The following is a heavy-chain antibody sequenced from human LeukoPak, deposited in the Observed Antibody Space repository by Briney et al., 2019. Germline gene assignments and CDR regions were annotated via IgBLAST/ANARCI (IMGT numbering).Heavy chain of an antibody. Sequence: QPGGSLRLSCAASGFTFSSYWMHWVRQAPGKGLVWVSRINSDGSSTSYADSVKGRFTISRDNAKNTLYLQMNSLRAEDTAVYYCARGRPRTYYYYYMDVWGKGTTVTVSS. J-gene: IGHJ6*03. V-gene: IGHV3-74*01. CDR3: ARGRPRTYYYYYMDV. CDR1: GFTFSSYW. CDR2: INSDGSST.